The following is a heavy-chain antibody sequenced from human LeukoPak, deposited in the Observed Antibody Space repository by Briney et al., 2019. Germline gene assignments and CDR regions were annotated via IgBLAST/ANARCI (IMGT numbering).Heavy chain of an antibody. D-gene: IGHD2-15*01. CDR1: GGSFSGYY. V-gene: IGHV4-34*01. CDR2: INHSGST. CDR3: ARASYCSGGSCSYYYYYYMDV. Sequence: PSETLSLTCAVYGGSFSGYYWSWIRQPPGKGLERIGEINHSGSTNYNPSLKSRVTISVDTSKNQFSLKLSSVTAADTAVYYCARASYCSGGSCSYYYYYYMDVWGKGTTVTVSS. J-gene: IGHJ6*03.